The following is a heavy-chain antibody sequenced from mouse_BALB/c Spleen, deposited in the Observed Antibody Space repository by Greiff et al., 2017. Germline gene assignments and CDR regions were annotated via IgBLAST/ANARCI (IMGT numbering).Heavy chain of an antibody. J-gene: IGHJ2*01. CDR3: ARDANYYYGSSPYYFDY. V-gene: IGHV5-6-3*01. Sequence: EVMLVESGGGLVQPGGSLKLSCAASGFTFSSYGMSWVRQTPDKRLELVATINSNGGSTYYPDSVKGRFTISRDNAKNTLYLQMSSLKSEDTAMYYCARDANYYYGSSPYYFDYWGQGTTLTVSS. D-gene: IGHD1-1*01. CDR1: GFTFSSYG. CDR2: INSNGGST.